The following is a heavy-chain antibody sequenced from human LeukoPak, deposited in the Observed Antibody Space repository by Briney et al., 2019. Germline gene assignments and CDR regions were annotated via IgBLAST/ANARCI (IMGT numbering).Heavy chain of an antibody. CDR1: GGSISSGGYY. CDR2: IYYSGST. Sequence: SETLSLTCTVSGGSISSGGYYWSWIRQHPGKGLEWIGYIYYSGSTYYNPSHKSRVTISVDTSKNQFSLKLSSVTAADTAVYYCARVGAYPYYDFWSGYYTIDYWGQGTLVTVSS. CDR3: ARVGAYPYYDFWSGYYTIDY. V-gene: IGHV4-31*03. D-gene: IGHD3-3*01. J-gene: IGHJ4*02.